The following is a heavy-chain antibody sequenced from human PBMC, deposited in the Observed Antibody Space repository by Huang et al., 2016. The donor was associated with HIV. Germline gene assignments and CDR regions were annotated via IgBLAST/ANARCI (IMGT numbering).Heavy chain of an antibody. J-gene: IGHJ4*02. D-gene: IGHD6-19*01. CDR2: IIAYKGHT. CDR1: GYTFTSYG. CDR3: ARDRGAVAGTSPGY. V-gene: IGHV1-18*01. Sequence: QVQLVQSGAEVKKPGASVKVSCKFSGYTFTSYGISWVRQAPGQGLEWMGGIIAYKGHTNYAQKLQGRVTMSTETSTSTAYMELRSLRSDDTAVYYCARDRGAVAGTSPGYWGQGTLVTVSS.